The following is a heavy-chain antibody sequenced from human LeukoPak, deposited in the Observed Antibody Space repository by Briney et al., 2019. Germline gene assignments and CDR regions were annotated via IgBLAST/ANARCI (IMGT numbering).Heavy chain of an antibody. J-gene: IGHJ3*02. D-gene: IGHD6-19*01. CDR1: GFTFSSYA. V-gene: IGHV3-30-3*01. Sequence: GGSLRLSCAASGFTFSSYAMHWVRQAPGKGLEWVAVISYDGSNKYYADSVKGRFTISRDNSKNTLYLQMNSLRAEDTAVYYCARDPQDYSSGWSDAFDIWGQGTMVTVSS. CDR2: ISYDGSNK. CDR3: ARDPQDYSSGWSDAFDI.